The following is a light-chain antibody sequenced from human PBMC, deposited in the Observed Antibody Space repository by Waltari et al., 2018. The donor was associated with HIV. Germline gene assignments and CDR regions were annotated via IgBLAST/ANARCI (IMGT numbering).Light chain of an antibody. CDR2: GAS. Sequence: EIVVTQSPGTLSLSPGERATLSCRASQSVRSSNLAWYQQKPGQAPRLLIYGASSRATGIPDRFSGSGSGTDFTLTISRLEPEDFAVYYCQQYGSSAYTFGQGTKLEIK. J-gene: IGKJ2*01. CDR1: QSVRSSN. CDR3: QQYGSSAYT. V-gene: IGKV3-20*01.